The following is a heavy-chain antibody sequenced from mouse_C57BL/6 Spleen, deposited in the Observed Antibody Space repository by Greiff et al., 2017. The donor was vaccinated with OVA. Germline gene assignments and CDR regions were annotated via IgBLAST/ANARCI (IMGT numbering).Heavy chain of an antibody. CDR1: GYAFSSSW. Sequence: VQVVESGPELVKPGASVKISCKASGYAFSSSWMNWVKQRPGKGLEWIGRIYPGDGDTNYNGKIKGKATLTANKSSSTAYMQLSSLTSEDSAVYFCARSRDYSNFYYIDYWGQGTTLTVSS. CDR3: ARSRDYSNFYYIDY. V-gene: IGHV1-82*01. D-gene: IGHD2-5*01. J-gene: IGHJ2*01. CDR2: IYPGDGDT.